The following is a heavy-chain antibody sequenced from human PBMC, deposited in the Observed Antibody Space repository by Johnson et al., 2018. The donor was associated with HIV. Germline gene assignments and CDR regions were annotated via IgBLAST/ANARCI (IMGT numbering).Heavy chain of an antibody. CDR1: GCTVSSNY. Sequence: QVQLVESGGGLVQSGGSLRLSCAASGCTVSSNYMNWVRQAPGKGLEWVAVISYDGSNKYYADSVKGRFTISRDNSKNTLYLQMNSLRAEDTAVYYCARGREDFWGQGTMVTVSP. D-gene: IGHD1-26*01. CDR3: ARGREDF. J-gene: IGHJ3*01. CDR2: ISYDGSNK. V-gene: IGHV3-30-3*01.